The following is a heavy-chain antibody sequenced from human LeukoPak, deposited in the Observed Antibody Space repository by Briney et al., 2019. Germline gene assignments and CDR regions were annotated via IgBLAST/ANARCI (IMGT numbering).Heavy chain of an antibody. V-gene: IGHV3-30-3*01. D-gene: IGHD2-21*01. J-gene: IGHJ4*02. CDR1: GFTFSSYA. Sequence: GGSLRLSCAASGFTFSSYAMHWVRQAPGKGLEWVAVISYDGSNKYYADSVKGRFTISRDNSKNTLYLQMNSMRAEDTAVYYCAREFRLRSGCFDYWGQGTLVTVSS. CDR2: ISYDGSNK. CDR3: AREFRLRSGCFDY.